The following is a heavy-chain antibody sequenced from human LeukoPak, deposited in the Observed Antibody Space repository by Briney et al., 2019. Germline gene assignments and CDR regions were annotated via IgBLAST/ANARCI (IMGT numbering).Heavy chain of an antibody. Sequence: SETLSLTCTVSGGSIISHYWSWIRQPPGKGLEWIGYIYYSGSTNYNPSLKSRVTTSVDTSKNQFSLKLSSVTASDTAVYYCARVAGRWLPARYFDYWGQGTLVTVSS. V-gene: IGHV4-59*11. CDR3: ARVAGRWLPARYFDY. CDR1: GGSIISHY. D-gene: IGHD5-24*01. CDR2: IYYSGST. J-gene: IGHJ4*02.